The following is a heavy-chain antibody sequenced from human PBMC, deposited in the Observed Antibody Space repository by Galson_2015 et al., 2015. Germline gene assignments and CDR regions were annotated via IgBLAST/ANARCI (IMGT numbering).Heavy chain of an antibody. V-gene: IGHV3-33*01. Sequence: SLRLSCAASGFTFSSYGMHWVRQAPGKGLEWVAVIWYDGSNKYYADSVKGRFTISRDNSKNTLYLQMNSLRAEDTAVYYCARDLTYGGNSYYYYYGMDVWGQGTTVTVSS. D-gene: IGHD4-23*01. J-gene: IGHJ6*02. CDR1: GFTFSSYG. CDR2: IWYDGSNK. CDR3: ARDLTYGGNSYYYYYGMDV.